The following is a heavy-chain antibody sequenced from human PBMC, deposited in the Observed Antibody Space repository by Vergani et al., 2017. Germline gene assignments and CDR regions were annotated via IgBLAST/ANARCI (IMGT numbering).Heavy chain of an antibody. V-gene: IGHV1-2*06. CDR3: ARGTGESTRADY. CDR1: GYTFTDYY. D-gene: IGHD7-27*01. Sequence: QVQLVQSGAEVKKPGASVKVSCKASGYTFTDYYMHWVRQAPGQGLKWMGRINPNSGGTNYAQMFQGRVTMTWDTSISTAYMELSGLTSDDTALYYCARGTGESTRADYWGQGTLVTVSS. CDR2: INPNSGGT. J-gene: IGHJ4*02.